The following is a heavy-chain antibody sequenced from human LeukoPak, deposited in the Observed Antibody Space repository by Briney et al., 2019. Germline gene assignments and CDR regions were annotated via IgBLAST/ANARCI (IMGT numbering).Heavy chain of an antibody. CDR3: ARDHTRAYYYDSSGYYYYYGMDV. Sequence: ASVKVSCKASAYTFTSYGISWVRQAPGQGLEWMGWISAYNGNTNYAQKLQGRVTMTTDTSTSTAYMELRSLRSEDTAVYYCARDHTRAYYYDSSGYYYYYGMDVWGQGTTVTVSS. CDR1: AYTFTSYG. J-gene: IGHJ6*02. D-gene: IGHD3-22*01. V-gene: IGHV1-18*01. CDR2: ISAYNGNT.